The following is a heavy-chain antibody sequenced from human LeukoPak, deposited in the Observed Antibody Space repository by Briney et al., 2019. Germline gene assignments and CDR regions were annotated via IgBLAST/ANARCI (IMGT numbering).Heavy chain of an antibody. D-gene: IGHD1-7*01. Sequence: QPGGSLRLSCAASGFTFSSYAMHWVRQAPGKGLEWVAVISYDGSNKYYADSVKGRFTISRDNSKNTLYLQMNSLRAEDTAVYYCATKPHPFNWNYPFDYWGQGTLVTVSS. CDR2: ISYDGSNK. V-gene: IGHV3-30*04. CDR3: ATKPHPFNWNYPFDY. CDR1: GFTFSSYA. J-gene: IGHJ4*02.